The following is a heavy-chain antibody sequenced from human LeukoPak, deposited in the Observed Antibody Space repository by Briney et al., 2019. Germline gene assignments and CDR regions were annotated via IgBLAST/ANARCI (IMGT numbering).Heavy chain of an antibody. Sequence: GASVKVSCKASGYAFTSYGISWVRQAPGQGLEWMGWISPYNGNTNYAQKLQGRVTMTTDKSTSTAYMELSSLRSDDTAVYYCARDQRDYDYVWGSYCDAFDIWGQGTMVTVSS. CDR1: GYAFTSYG. V-gene: IGHV1-18*04. J-gene: IGHJ3*02. D-gene: IGHD3-16*01. CDR2: ISPYNGNT. CDR3: ARDQRDYDYVWGSYCDAFDI.